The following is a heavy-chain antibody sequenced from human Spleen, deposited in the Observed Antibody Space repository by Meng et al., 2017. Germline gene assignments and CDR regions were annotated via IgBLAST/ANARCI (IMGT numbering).Heavy chain of an antibody. D-gene: IGHD4-11*01. CDR2: INHSGGT. CDR3: ARGPTTMAHDFDY. Sequence: QGRLQQWGAGLLKPSGTLSLSCVVSGGSFSDYYWSWIRQPPGKGLEWIGEINHSGGTNYNPSLESRATISVDTSQNNLSLKLSSVTAADSAVYYCARGPTTMAHDFDYWGQGTLVTVSS. CDR1: GGSFSDYY. J-gene: IGHJ4*02. V-gene: IGHV4-34*01.